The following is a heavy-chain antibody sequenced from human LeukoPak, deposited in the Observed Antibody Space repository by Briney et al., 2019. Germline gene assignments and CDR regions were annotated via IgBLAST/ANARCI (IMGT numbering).Heavy chain of an antibody. Sequence: SETLSLTCTVSGGSISSSSYYWGWIRQPPGKGLEWIGSIYYSGSTYYNPSLKSRVTISVDTSKNKFSLKLSSVTAADTAVYYCARETLAVAIAYYYGMDVWGQGTTVTVSS. D-gene: IGHD6-19*01. CDR3: ARETLAVAIAYYYGMDV. CDR2: IYYSGST. V-gene: IGHV4-39*07. CDR1: GGSISSSSYY. J-gene: IGHJ6*02.